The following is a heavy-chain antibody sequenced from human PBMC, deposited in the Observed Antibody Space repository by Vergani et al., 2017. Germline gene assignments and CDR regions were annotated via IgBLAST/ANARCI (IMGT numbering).Heavy chain of an antibody. D-gene: IGHD3-9*01. CDR1: GGSITSSSYY. Sequence: QLHLQESGPGLVKPSETLSLTCTVPGGSITSSSYYLGWIRQPPGKGLEWIGNIYHSGGAYYNPSLKGRVTISVDTSKNQFSLEVTSVTAADTAIYFCARTASFILRYFHWALWGQGTLVTVSS. CDR2: IYHSGGA. V-gene: IGHV4-39*01. CDR3: ARTASFILRYFHWAL. J-gene: IGHJ4*02.